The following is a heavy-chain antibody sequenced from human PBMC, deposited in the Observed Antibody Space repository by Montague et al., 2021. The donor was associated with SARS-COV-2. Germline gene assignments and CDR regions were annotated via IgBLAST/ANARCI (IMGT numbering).Heavy chain of an antibody. Sequence: SETLSLTCAVSGDSTSCPNCYWGWIRQAPGKGLDWIGTIYNSGTTXYNPSLKSRLTISIDTSKNQFSLKLTSVTAADTAVYYCARHRNYGDHSLDNWFHPWGQGPLVTVSS. V-gene: IGHV4-39*01. CDR3: ARHRNYGDHSLDNWFHP. D-gene: IGHD4-17*01. CDR1: GDSTSCPNCY. J-gene: IGHJ5*02. CDR2: IYNSGTT.